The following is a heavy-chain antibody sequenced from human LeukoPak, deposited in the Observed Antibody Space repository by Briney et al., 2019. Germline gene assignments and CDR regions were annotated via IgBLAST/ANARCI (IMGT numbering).Heavy chain of an antibody. CDR3: AEALGTYYYDSSGYYSAFDI. V-gene: IGHV3-43*02. J-gene: IGHJ3*02. D-gene: IGHD3-22*01. CDR1: GFTFDDYA. Sequence: GGSLRLSCAASGFTFDDYAMHWVRQAPGKGLEWVSLISGDGGSTYYADSVKGRFTISRDNSKNSLYLQMNSLRTEDTALYYCAEALGTYYYDSSGYYSAFDIWGQGTMVTVSS. CDR2: ISGDGGST.